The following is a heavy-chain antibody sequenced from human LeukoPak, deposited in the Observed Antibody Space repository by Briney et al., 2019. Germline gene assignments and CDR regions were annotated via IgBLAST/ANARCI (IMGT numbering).Heavy chain of an antibody. CDR1: GYTFTSYG. CDR3: ARAPLIVVVPAAKMDV. J-gene: IGHJ6*04. Sequence: ASVKVSCKASGYTFTSYGISWVRQAPGQGLEWMGWIGAYNGNTNYAQKLQGRVTMTTDTSTSTAYMELRSLRSDDTAVYYCARAPLIVVVPAAKMDVWGKGTTVTVSS. CDR2: IGAYNGNT. D-gene: IGHD2-2*01. V-gene: IGHV1-18*01.